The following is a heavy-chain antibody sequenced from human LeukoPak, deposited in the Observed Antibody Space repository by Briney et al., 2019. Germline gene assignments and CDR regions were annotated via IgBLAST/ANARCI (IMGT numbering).Heavy chain of an antibody. D-gene: IGHD3-3*01. CDR1: GGSISSSSYY. V-gene: IGHV4-39*07. J-gene: IGHJ4*02. Sequence: SETLSLTCSVSGGSISSSSYYWGWIRQPPGKGLEWIGTIYYSGSTYYNPSLKSRVTISVDTSKNKFSLKLSSVTAADTAVYYCARDQFADFWSGYYTDYWGQGTLVTVSS. CDR3: ARDQFADFWSGYYTDY. CDR2: IYYSGST.